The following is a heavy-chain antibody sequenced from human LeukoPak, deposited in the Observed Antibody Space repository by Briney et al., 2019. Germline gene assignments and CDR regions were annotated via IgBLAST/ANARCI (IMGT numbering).Heavy chain of an antibody. V-gene: IGHV3-30*02. CDR3: AKGYWSGYSFDNWFDP. J-gene: IGHJ5*02. D-gene: IGHD3-3*01. Sequence: GGSLRLSCAASGFTFSSYGMHWVRQAPGKGLNWVAFIRYDGSNKYYADSVKGRFTISRDNSKNTLYLQMNSLRAEDTAVCYCAKGYWSGYSFDNWFDPWGQGTLVTVSS. CDR1: GFTFSSYG. CDR2: IRYDGSNK.